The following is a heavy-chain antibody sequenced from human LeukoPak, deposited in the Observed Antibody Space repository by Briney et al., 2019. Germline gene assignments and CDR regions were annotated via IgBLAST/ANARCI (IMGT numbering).Heavy chain of an antibody. CDR1: GGSFSGYY. CDR3: ARDEVSGYYYYGMDV. D-gene: IGHD3-10*01. J-gene: IGHJ6*02. Sequence: SETLSLTCAVYGGSFSGYYWSWIRQPPGKGLEWIGYIYYSGSTNYNPSLKSRVTISVDTSKNQFSLKLSSVTAADTAVYYCARDEVSGYYYYGMDVWGQGTTVTVSS. CDR2: IYYSGST. V-gene: IGHV4-59*12.